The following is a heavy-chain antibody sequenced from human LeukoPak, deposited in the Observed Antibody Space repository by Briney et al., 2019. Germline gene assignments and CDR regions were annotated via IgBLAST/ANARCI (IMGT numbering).Heavy chain of an antibody. V-gene: IGHV3-9*01. J-gene: IGHJ5*02. CDR2: ISWNSGSI. CDR1: GFTFDDYA. CDR3: AKDSGLAAAAVGGWFDP. D-gene: IGHD6-13*01. Sequence: GVSLRLSCAASGFTFDDYAMHWVRQAPGKGLEWVSGISWNSGSIGYADSVKGRFTISRDNAKNSLYLQMNSLRAEDTALYYCAKDSGLAAAAVGGWFDPWGQGTLVTVSS.